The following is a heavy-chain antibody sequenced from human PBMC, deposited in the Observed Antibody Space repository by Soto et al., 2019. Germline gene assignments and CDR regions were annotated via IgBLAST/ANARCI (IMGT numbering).Heavy chain of an antibody. V-gene: IGHV4-31*03. D-gene: IGHD1-20*01. CDR3: ARLRIPTNNYKWFDP. CDR1: GADLNSGSGY. Sequence: SETLSLTSRVSGADLNSGSGYLIWIRQVPGKGLEWIGHIYVTGAVDYNPSLRDRITISQDTSERQFSLNLRLVTAADTAVYYCARLRIPTNNYKWFDPWGQGTLVTLSS. J-gene: IGHJ5*02. CDR2: IYVTGAV.